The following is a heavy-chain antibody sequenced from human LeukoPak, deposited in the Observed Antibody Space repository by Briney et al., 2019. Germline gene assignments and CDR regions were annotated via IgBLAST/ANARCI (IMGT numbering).Heavy chain of an antibody. D-gene: IGHD1-26*01. J-gene: IGHJ3*02. CDR2: IYTSGST. CDR3: ARDCATLPGAFGI. Sequence: PSETLSLTCTVSGGSISSGSYYWSWIRQPAGKGLEWIGRIYTSGSTNYNPSLKSRVTISVDTSKNQFSLKLSSVTAADTAVYYCARDCATLPGAFGIWGQGTMVTVSS. V-gene: IGHV4-61*02. CDR1: GGSISSGSYY.